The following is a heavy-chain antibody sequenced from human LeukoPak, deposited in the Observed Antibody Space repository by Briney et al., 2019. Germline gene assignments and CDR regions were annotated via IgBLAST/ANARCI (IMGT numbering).Heavy chain of an antibody. D-gene: IGHD3-10*01. V-gene: IGHV1-2*02. CDR1: GYTFTGYY. Sequence: ASVKDSSKASGYTFTGYYRHWVRQAPGQGLEWMGWINPNSGGTNYAQKFQGRVTMTRDTSISTAYMELSRLRSDDTAVYYCARTFRLLWVGELPFDFWGQGTLVTVSS. CDR3: ARTFRLLWVGELPFDF. J-gene: IGHJ4*02. CDR2: INPNSGGT.